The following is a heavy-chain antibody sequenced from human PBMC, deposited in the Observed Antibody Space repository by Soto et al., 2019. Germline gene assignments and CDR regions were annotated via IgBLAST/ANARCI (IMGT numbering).Heavy chain of an antibody. CDR2: IYYSGST. D-gene: IGHD5-18*01. J-gene: IGHJ4*02. Sequence: PSETLSLTCTVSGGSVSSGSYYWSWIRQPPGKGLEWIGYIYYSGSTNYHPSLKSRVTISVDTSKNQFSLKLSSVTAADTAVYYCARDGGAIQLWFYYWGQRTLVTASA. CDR1: GGSVSSGSYY. CDR3: ARDGGAIQLWFYY. V-gene: IGHV4-61*01.